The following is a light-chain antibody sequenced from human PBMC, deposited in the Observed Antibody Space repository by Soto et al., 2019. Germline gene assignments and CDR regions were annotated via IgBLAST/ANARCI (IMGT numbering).Light chain of an antibody. V-gene: IGLV2-8*01. Sequence: QSALTQPPSASGSPGQSVTISCTGTSSDVGDYNYVSWYQQYPGKAPKLMIYEVSQRPSGVPDRFSGSKSGNTASLTVSGLQAEDEADYYCSSYAGRNNLIFGGGTKLTVL. J-gene: IGLJ2*01. CDR1: SSDVGDYNY. CDR3: SSYAGRNNLI. CDR2: EVS.